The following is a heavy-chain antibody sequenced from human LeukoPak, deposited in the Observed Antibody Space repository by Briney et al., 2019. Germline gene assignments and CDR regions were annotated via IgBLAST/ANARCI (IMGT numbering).Heavy chain of an antibody. CDR3: ARAEYNWNSFSYFDY. CDR1: GYTFTSYG. CDR2: ISAYNGNT. V-gene: IGHV1-18*01. D-gene: IGHD1-7*01. Sequence: GASVKVPCQASGYTFTSYGISWVRQAPGQGLEWMGWISAYNGNTNYAQNLQGRVTTTSDTSTNTAYMELRSLRSDDTAVYYCARAEYNWNSFSYFDYWGQGTLVTVSS. J-gene: IGHJ4*02.